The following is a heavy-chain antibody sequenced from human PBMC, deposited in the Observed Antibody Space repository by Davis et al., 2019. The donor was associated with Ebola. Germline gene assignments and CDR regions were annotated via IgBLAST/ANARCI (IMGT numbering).Heavy chain of an antibody. V-gene: IGHV1-2*04. CDR1: GYTFTVYY. CDR2: INPNSGGT. Sequence: AASVKVSCKASGYTFTVYYMHWVRQAPGQGLEWMGWINPNSGGTNYAQKFQGWVTMTRDTSISTAYMELSRLRSDDTAGYYCARGGGSSKRTMGYWGQGTLVTVSS. J-gene: IGHJ4*02. CDR3: ARGGGSSKRTMGY. D-gene: IGHD1-26*01.